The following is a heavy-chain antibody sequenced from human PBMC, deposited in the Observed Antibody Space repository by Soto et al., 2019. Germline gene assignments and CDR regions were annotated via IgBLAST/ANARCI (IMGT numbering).Heavy chain of an antibody. CDR1: RFTFSSYA. Sequence: EVQLLEPGGGLVQPGGSLRLSCAASRFTFSSYAMSWVRQAPGKGLEWVSTVSDSAGSAYYADSVKGRFTISRDNSKNTLYLQMNSLRAEDTAIYYCAKNSRAYYDTSAWHYWGQGTLVTVSS. J-gene: IGHJ4*02. CDR3: AKNSRAYYDTSAWHY. CDR2: VSDSAGSA. D-gene: IGHD3-22*01. V-gene: IGHV3-23*01.